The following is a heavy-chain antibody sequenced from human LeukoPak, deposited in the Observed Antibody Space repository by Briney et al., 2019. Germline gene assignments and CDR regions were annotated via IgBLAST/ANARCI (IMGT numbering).Heavy chain of an antibody. CDR3: AIGMVRGVILCY. V-gene: IGHV1-46*01. D-gene: IGHD3-10*01. Sequence: ASAKVSCKASGYTFPSYFMHWVRQAPGQGLEWMGIINPTGGSTTYAQKFQGRVTMTRDTSTSTVYMELSSLRSEDTAVYYCAIGMVRGVILCYWGQGTLVTVSS. CDR1: GYTFPSYF. J-gene: IGHJ4*02. CDR2: INPTGGST.